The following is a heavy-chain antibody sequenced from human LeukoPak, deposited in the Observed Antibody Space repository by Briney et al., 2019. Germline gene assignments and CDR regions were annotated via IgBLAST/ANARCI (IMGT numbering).Heavy chain of an antibody. V-gene: IGHV3-53*01. CDR2: IYSGGST. Sequence: ETLSLTCAVYGGSFSGYYWSWVRQAPGKGLEWVSVIYSGGSTYYADSVKGRFTISRDNSKNTLYLQLNSLRAEDTAVYYCARVTAGFDPWGQGTLVTVSS. CDR3: ARVTAGFDP. CDR1: GGSFSGYY. J-gene: IGHJ5*02.